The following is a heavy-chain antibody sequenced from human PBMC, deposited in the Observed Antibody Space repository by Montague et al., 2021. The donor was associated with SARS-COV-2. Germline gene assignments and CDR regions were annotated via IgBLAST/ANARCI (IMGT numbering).Heavy chain of an antibody. Sequence: SETLSLTCAVYGGSFSDFCWSWIRQSPGKGLEWSAEINHSGTTNYNFNPSLRSRVTISVDTSKSQFSLRLSSVTAADTGVYYCARWDPQTLTLIGLRGKSASDYWGKGTLVTVSS. CDR1: GGSFSDFC. CDR3: ARWDPQTLTLIGLRGKSASDY. CDR2: INHSGTT. V-gene: IGHV4-34*01. D-gene: IGHD4-23*01. J-gene: IGHJ4*02.